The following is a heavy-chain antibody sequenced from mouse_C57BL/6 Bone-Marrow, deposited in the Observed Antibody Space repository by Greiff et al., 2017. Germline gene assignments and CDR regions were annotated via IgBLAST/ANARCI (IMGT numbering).Heavy chain of an antibody. CDR3: ARPQNGGDYAMDY. J-gene: IGHJ4*01. CDR1: GYTFTSYW. Sequence: QVQLQQPGADLVQPGASVRLSCTASGYTFTSYWMHWVRQRPGQGLEWIGMIHPNSGSANYNEKFSSKATLTVDKSSSTAYMQLSSLTSEDAAVYYCARPQNGGDYAMDYWGQGTSVTVSS. CDR2: IHPNSGSA. V-gene: IGHV1-64*01.